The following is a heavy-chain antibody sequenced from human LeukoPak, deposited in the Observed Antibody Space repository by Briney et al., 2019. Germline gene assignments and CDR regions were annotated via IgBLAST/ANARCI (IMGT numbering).Heavy chain of an antibody. Sequence: GGSLRLSCAASGFTFSSYAMHWVRQAPGKGLEWVAVISYDGSNKYYADSVKGRFTISRDNSKNTLYLQMNSLRAEDTAVYYCAKEAGDFVTMVRGVIISAYMDVWGKGTTVTVSS. CDR1: GFTFSSYA. J-gene: IGHJ6*03. CDR2: ISYDGSNK. D-gene: IGHD3-10*01. CDR3: AKEAGDFVTMVRGVIISAYMDV. V-gene: IGHV3-30*04.